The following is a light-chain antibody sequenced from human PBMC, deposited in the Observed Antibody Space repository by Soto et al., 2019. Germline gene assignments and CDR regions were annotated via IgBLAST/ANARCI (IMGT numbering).Light chain of an antibody. J-gene: IGKJ1*01. CDR1: QSVSNNY. CDR2: GAS. V-gene: IGKV3-20*01. Sequence: EIVLTQSPGTLSLSPGERATLSCRASQSVSNNYLAWYQQKPGQAPRLLIYGASNRATGIPDRFSGSGSGTDFTLTFSRLEPEDFGVYYCQQYGSSGTFGQGTKVDIK. CDR3: QQYGSSGT.